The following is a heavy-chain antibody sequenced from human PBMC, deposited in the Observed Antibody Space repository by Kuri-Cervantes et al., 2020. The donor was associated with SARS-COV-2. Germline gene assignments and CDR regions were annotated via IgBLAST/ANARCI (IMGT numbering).Heavy chain of an antibody. J-gene: IGHJ4*02. CDR1: GYSISSGYC. V-gene: IGHV4-38-2*01. D-gene: IGHD5-24*01. CDR3: GKVSWLQLWRRYSDS. CDR2: IYTSGST. Sequence: SETLSLTCAVSGYSISSGYCWGWIRQPPGKGLEWIGRIYTSGSTTYNPSLRGRVTISLDPSNNQVSLSLTSTTAADTAVYYCGKVSWLQLWRRYSDSWGQGTLVTVSS.